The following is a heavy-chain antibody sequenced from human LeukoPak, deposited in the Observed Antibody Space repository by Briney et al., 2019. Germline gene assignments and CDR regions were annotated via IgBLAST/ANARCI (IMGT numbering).Heavy chain of an antibody. J-gene: IGHJ4*02. Sequence: GESLKISCKGSGYSFTSYWIGWVRQMPGKGLEWMGIIYPGDSDTRYSPSFQGQVTISADKSISTAYLQWSSLKASDTAMYYCARQVGYYGSGSYSTFDYWGQGTLVTVSS. CDR1: GYSFTSYW. CDR3: ARQVGYYGSGSYSTFDY. CDR2: IYPGDSDT. D-gene: IGHD3-10*01. V-gene: IGHV5-51*01.